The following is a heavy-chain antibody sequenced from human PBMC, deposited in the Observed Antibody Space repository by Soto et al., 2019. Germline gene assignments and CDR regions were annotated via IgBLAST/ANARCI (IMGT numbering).Heavy chain of an antibody. V-gene: IGHV1-46*01. J-gene: IGHJ6*02. CDR2: INPSGGST. CDR1: WYTFTSYY. Sequence: GAPVKVSCQASWYTFTSYYMHWVPQAPGQRLEWMGIINPSGGSTSFAQKFHGRVTMTRDTSTSTVYMELSSLRSEDTAVYYCSGLGSDYDILTGYYYYGMDVWGQGTTVTVSS. CDR3: SGLGSDYDILTGYYYYGMDV. D-gene: IGHD3-9*01.